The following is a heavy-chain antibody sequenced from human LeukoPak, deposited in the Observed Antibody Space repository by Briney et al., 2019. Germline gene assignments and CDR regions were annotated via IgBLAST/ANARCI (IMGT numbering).Heavy chain of an antibody. CDR1: RFTFSSDN. CDR2: IKQDGSEK. CDR3: ARIGYYYGMDV. D-gene: IGHD3-10*01. J-gene: IGHJ6*02. V-gene: IGHV3-7*01. Sequence: GGSLRLSCAASRFTFSSDNMNWVRQAPGKGLEWVANIKQDGSEKYYVDSVKGRFTISRDNAKNSLYLQMNSLRAEDTAVYYCARIGYYYGMDVWGQGTTVTVSS.